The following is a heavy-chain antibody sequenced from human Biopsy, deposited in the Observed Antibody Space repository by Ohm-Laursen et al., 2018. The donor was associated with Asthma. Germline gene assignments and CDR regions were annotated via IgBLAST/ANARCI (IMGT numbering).Heavy chain of an antibody. D-gene: IGHD3-10*01. CDR3: ARAVDYSHYYGIDV. CDR1: GYTFNSAG. J-gene: IGHJ6*02. V-gene: IGHV1-18*01. Sequence: ASVTASCKTSGYTFNSAGITWVRQAPGQGLEWMGWISVYNGNTKVAQKLQDRVTMITDTSTSTAYMELRSLRFDDTAVYFCARAVDYSHYYGIDVWGQGTTVTVS. CDR2: ISVYNGNT.